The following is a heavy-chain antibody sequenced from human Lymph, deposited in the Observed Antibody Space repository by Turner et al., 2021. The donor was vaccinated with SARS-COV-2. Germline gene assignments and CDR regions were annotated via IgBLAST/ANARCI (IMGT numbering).Heavy chain of an antibody. J-gene: IGHJ4*02. D-gene: IGHD3-22*01. CDR3: ARERYDSSGSESYYFDY. V-gene: IGHV3-21*01. Sequence: EVQLVESGGGLVKPGGSRSLSCPASGFTFSSYTMKGVRQAPGKGLEWVSSISSSSSYIYYADSVKGRFTISRDNAKNSLYLQMNSLRAEDTAVYYCARERYDSSGSESYYFDYWGQGTLVTVSS. CDR1: GFTFSSYT. CDR2: ISSSSSYI.